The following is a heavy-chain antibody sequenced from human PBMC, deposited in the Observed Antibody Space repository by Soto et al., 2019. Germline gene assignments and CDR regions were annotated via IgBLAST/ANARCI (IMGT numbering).Heavy chain of an antibody. CDR3: ARPASGGSRDAFDI. CDR2: IDPNDSFI. D-gene: IGHD2-15*01. CDR1: GYRFTGFW. J-gene: IGHJ3*02. Sequence: GESLKISCHGSGYRFTGFWLNWVRQRPGKGLEWVGRIDPNDSFINYSPPFEGHVTISADKSISTAYLQWTRLQAADTAIYYCARPASGGSRDAFDIWGQGTMVTVSS. V-gene: IGHV5-10-1*01.